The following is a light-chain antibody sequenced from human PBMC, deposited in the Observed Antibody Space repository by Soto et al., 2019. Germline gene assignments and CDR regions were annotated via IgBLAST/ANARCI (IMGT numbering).Light chain of an antibody. CDR3: QQYNNWPLT. CDR2: GAS. V-gene: IGKV3D-15*01. Sequence: EIVMTQSPATLSVSPGERATLSCRASQSVSSNLAWYQQKPGQAPRLLIYGASTRATGIPARFSGSGSGTEVTLTISSRQSEEFAVSYCQQYNNWPLTFGGGTKVEIK. J-gene: IGKJ4*01. CDR1: QSVSSN.